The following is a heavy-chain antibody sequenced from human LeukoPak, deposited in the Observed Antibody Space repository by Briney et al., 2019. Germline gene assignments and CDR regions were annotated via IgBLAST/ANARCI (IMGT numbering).Heavy chain of an antibody. V-gene: IGHV4-34*01. D-gene: IGHD5-18*01. J-gene: IGHJ4*02. CDR2: INHSGST. CDR1: GGSISSYY. CDR3: ARRSYGYSVSRY. Sequence: SETLSLTCTVSGGSISSYYWSWIRQPPGEGLEWIGEINHSGSTNYNPSLKSRVTISVDTSKNQFSLKLSSVTAADTAVYYCARRSYGYSVSRYWGQGTLVTVSS.